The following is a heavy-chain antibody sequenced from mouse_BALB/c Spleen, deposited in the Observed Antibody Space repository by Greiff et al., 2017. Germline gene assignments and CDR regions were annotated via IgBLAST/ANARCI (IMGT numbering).Heavy chain of an antibody. CDR3: ARGDYGRGYAMDY. J-gene: IGHJ4*01. V-gene: IGHV14-3*02. CDR1: GFNIKDTY. D-gene: IGHD2-4*01. CDR2: IDPANGNT. Sequence: EVQLQQSGAELVKPGASVKLSCTASGFNIKDTYMHWVKQRPEQGLEWIGRIDPANGNTKYDPKFQGKATITADTSSNTAYLQLSSLTSEDTAVYYCARGDYGRGYAMDYWGQGTSVTVSS.